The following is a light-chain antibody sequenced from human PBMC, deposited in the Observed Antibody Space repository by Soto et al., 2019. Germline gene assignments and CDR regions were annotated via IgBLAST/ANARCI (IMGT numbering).Light chain of an antibody. Sequence: QSALTQPASVSGSPGQSITISCTGTSSDVGSYKFVSWYQQHPGKAPKLMIYEGSKRPSGVSNRFSGSKSGNTAFLTISGLQAEDEADYYCCSYAGSSTLVFGGGTQLTVL. V-gene: IGLV2-23*01. CDR3: CSYAGSSTLV. J-gene: IGLJ2*01. CDR2: EGS. CDR1: SSDVGSYKF.